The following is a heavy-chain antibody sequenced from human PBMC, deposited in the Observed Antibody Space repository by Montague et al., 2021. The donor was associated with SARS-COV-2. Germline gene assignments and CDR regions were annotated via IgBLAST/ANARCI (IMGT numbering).Heavy chain of an antibody. CDR1: GGSISGYY. V-gene: IGHV4-59*01. D-gene: IGHD2-8*01. CDR3: ARLLRSCTNGVCRTYYYYAMDV. CDR2: IYYSGST. J-gene: IGHJ6*02. Sequence: SETLSLTCTVSGGSISGYYWSWIRQPPGKGLECIGYIYYSGSTKYNPFLESRFTVSVDRSKNQFSLKLSSVTAADTAVYYCARLLRSCTNGVCRTYYYYAMDVWGQGTTVTVSS.